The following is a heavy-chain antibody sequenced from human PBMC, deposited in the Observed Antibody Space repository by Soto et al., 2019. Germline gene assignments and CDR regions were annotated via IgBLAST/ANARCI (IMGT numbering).Heavy chain of an antibody. CDR1: GGSISSSSYY. CDR3: AGQPYYTYCTNGVCYDDY. V-gene: IGHV4-39*01. D-gene: IGHD2-8*01. J-gene: IGHJ4*02. Sequence: TSETLSLTCTVSGGSISSSSYYWGWIRQPPGKGLEWIGSIYYSGSTYYNPSLKSRVTISVDTSKNQFSLKLSSVTAAGTAVYYCAGQPYYTYCTNGVCYDDYWGQGTLVTSPQ. CDR2: IYYSGST.